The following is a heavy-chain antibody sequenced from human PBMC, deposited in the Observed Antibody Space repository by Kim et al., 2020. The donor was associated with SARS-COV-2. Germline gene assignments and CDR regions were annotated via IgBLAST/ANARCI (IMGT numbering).Heavy chain of an antibody. CDR3: ARRHFSSGWYYFDY. J-gene: IGHJ4*02. Sequence: YADSVNGRFTISRDNAKNTLYLQMNSLRAEDTAVYYCARRHFSSGWYYFDYWGQGTLVTVSS. D-gene: IGHD6-19*01. V-gene: IGHV3-74*01.